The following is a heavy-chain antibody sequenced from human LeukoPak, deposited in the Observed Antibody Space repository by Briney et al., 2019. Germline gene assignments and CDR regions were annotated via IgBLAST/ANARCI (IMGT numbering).Heavy chain of an antibody. CDR2: IVPIFGTA. V-gene: IGHV1-69*06. CDR3: ARDRGYYYYYMDV. CDR1: GGTFSSYA. Sequence: SVKLSCKASGGTFSSYAISWVRQAPGQGLGWMGGIVPIFGTANYAQKFQGRVTITADKSTSTAYMELSSVRSEDTAVYYCARDRGYYYYYMDVWGKGTTVTVSS. J-gene: IGHJ6*03.